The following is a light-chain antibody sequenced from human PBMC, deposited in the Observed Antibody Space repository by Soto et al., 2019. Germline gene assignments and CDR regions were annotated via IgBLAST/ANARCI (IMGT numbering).Light chain of an antibody. CDR1: SSDVGSYNL. CDR3: FSYAGSSTF. J-gene: IGLJ1*01. Sequence: SALTQPASVSGSPGQSITISCTGTSSDVGSYNLVSWYQQHPGKAPKLMIYEGSKRPSGVSNRFSGSKSGNTASLTISGPQAEDEADYYCFSYAGSSTFFGTGTKGTVL. V-gene: IGLV2-23*03. CDR2: EGS.